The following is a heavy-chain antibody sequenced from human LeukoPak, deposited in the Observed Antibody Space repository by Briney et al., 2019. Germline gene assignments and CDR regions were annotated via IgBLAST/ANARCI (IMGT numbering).Heavy chain of an antibody. V-gene: IGHV3-15*01. CDR2: IKSKTDGGTT. J-gene: IGHJ4*02. CDR1: RFTFSNAW. CDR3: TPGVTVTFDY. Sequence: GGSLRLSCAASRFTFSNAWMSWVRQAPGKGLEWVGRIKSKTDGGTTDYAAPVKGRFTISRDDSKNTLYLQMNSLKTEDTAVYSCTPGVTVTFDYWGQGTLVTVSS. D-gene: IGHD4-17*01.